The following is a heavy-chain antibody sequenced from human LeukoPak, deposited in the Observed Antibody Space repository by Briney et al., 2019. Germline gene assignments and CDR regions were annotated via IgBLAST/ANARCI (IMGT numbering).Heavy chain of an antibody. CDR2: IYTSGST. CDR1: GGSISSSSYY. CDR3: AAAGWYYYDSSGYYYPRQDAFDL. J-gene: IGHJ3*01. Sequence: SETLSLTCTVSGGSISSSSYYWGWIRQPPGKGLEWIGRIYTSGSTNYNPSLKSRVTMSVDTSKNQFSLKLSSVTAADTAVYYCAAAGWYYYDSSGYYYPRQDAFDLWGQGTMVTVPS. D-gene: IGHD3-22*01. V-gene: IGHV4-39*07.